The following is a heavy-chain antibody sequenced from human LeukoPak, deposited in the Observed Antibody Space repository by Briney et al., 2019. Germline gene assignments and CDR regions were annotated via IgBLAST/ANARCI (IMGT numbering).Heavy chain of an antibody. J-gene: IGHJ4*02. CDR3: ARVRLRKYYFDY. CDR2: IYSGGST. CDR1: GFTVSSKY. V-gene: IGHV3-66*01. D-gene: IGHD5/OR15-5a*01. Sequence: GGSLRLSCAASGFTVSSKYMSWVRQAPGKGLEWVSVIYSGGSTYYADSVKGRFTISRDNSKNTLYLQMNSLRAEDTAVYYCARVRLRKYYFDYWGQGTLVTVSS.